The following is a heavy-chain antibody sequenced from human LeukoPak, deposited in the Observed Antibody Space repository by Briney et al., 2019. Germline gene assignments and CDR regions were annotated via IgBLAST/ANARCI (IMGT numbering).Heavy chain of an antibody. J-gene: IGHJ4*02. CDR2: MNPNRGNT. Sequence: ASVKVSCKASGYTFPNYDINWVRQATGQGLEWMGWMNPNRGNTGYAQKFQGRVTITRNTSISTAYMELISLRSEDTAVYYCVRGSSSFAPYYFDYWGQGTLVTVSS. CDR3: VRGSSSFAPYYFDY. V-gene: IGHV1-8*03. D-gene: IGHD2-15*01. CDR1: GYTFPNYD.